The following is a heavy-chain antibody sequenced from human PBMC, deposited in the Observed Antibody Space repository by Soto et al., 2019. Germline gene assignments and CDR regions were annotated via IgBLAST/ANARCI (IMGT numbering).Heavy chain of an antibody. Sequence: GALRLSGAASGFPVRTCGLHWVRQAPGKGLEWVAAISYDGSNKYHADSVRGRFTIARDNSKNTLYLQMNSLRAEDTAVYYCAKGRQVYCNSTSCPEFDYWGQGTLVTVSS. D-gene: IGHD2-2*01. CDR3: AKGRQVYCNSTSCPEFDY. V-gene: IGHV3-30*18. CDR2: ISYDGSNK. CDR1: GFPVRTCG. J-gene: IGHJ4*02.